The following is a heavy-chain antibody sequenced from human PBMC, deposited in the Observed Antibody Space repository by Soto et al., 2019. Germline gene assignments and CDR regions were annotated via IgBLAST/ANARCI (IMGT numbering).Heavy chain of an antibody. CDR3: AKDAHRYCSGGSCYYLDD. Sequence: QVQLVESGGGVVQPGRSLRLSCAAYGFTFSSYGMHWVRQAPGKGLEWVAVISYDGSNKYYADSVKGRFTISRDNSKNTRYLQMKSLRAEDTAVYYCAKDAHRYCSGGSCYYLDDWGQETLVTVSS. CDR2: ISYDGSNK. J-gene: IGHJ4*02. V-gene: IGHV3-30*18. CDR1: GFTFSSYG. D-gene: IGHD2-15*01.